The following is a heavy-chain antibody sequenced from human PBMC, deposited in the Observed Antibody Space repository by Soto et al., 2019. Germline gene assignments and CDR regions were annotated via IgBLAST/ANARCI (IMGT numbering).Heavy chain of an antibody. CDR1: GGSFSGYY. D-gene: IGHD2-2*01. Sequence: PSETLSLTCAVYGGSFSGYYWSWIRQPPGKGLEWIGEINHSGSTNYNPSLKSRVTISVDTSKNQFSLKLSSVTAADTAVYYCASQPRYYYYGMDVWGQGTTVTSP. CDR3: ASQPRYYYYGMDV. J-gene: IGHJ6*02. V-gene: IGHV4-34*01. CDR2: INHSGST.